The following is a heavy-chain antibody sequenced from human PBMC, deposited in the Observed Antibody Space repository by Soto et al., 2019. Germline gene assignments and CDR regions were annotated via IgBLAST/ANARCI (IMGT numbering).Heavy chain of an antibody. V-gene: IGHV1-69*01. CDR1: GGTFSSYA. Sequence: QVQLVQSGAEVKKPGSSVKVSCKASGGTFSSYAISWVRQAPGQGLEWMGGIMPIFGSANYAQKFQGRVTITADEYTRTVYMELSRLRSEDTAVYYCARQFDSDTSGYYYAYWGQGTLVTVSS. J-gene: IGHJ4*02. CDR2: IMPIFGSA. D-gene: IGHD3-22*01. CDR3: ARQFDSDTSGYYYAY.